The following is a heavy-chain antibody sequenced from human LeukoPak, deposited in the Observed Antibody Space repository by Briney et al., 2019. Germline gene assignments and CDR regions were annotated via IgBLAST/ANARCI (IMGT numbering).Heavy chain of an antibody. V-gene: IGHV3-74*01. CDR3: AKPSGSRFDFDS. CDR1: GFTLSTDW. J-gene: IGHJ4*02. Sequence: GGSLRLSCAASGFTLSTDWMHWVRQAPGKGLEWVSFMNSDGSGTGYADSVKGRFTISRDNSKNTLFLQLISLRAEDTAVYYCAKPSGSRFDFDSRGQGTLVTVSS. D-gene: IGHD3-10*01. CDR2: MNSDGSGT.